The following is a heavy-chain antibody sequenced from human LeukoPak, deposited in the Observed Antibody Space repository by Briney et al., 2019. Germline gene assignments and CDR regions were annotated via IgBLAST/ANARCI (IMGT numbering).Heavy chain of an antibody. CDR2: IYYSGST. J-gene: IGHJ6*02. Sequence: SETLSLTCTVSGGPISSYYWSWIRQPPGKGLEWIGYIYYSGSTNYNPSLKSRVTISVDTSKNQFSLKLSSVTAADTAVYYCARDLKNGYCSGGSCYSYGMDVWGQGTTVTVSS. CDR1: GGPISSYY. D-gene: IGHD2-15*01. V-gene: IGHV4-59*01. CDR3: ARDLKNGYCSGGSCYSYGMDV.